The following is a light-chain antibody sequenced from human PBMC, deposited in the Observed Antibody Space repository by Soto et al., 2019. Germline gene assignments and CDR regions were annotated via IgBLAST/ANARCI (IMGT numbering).Light chain of an antibody. V-gene: IGLV2-23*01. J-gene: IGLJ3*02. Sequence: QSALTQPASVSGSPGQSITISCTGTRSDVGSYNLVSWYQQHPGKAPKLMICEGSERPSGVSNRFSGSKSGNTASLTISGLQAEDEADYYCCSYAGSSTWVFGGGTKLTVL. CDR3: CSYAGSSTWV. CDR2: EGS. CDR1: RSDVGSYNL.